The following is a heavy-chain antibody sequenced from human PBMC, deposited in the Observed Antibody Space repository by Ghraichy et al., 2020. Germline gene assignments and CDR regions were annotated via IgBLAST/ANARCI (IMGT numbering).Heavy chain of an antibody. J-gene: IGHJ6*03. CDR2: ISYDGSNK. V-gene: IGHV3-30*18. D-gene: IGHD6-13*01. CDR1: GFTFSSYG. Sequence: GGSLRLSCAASGFTFSSYGMHWVRQAPGKGLEWVAVISYDGSNKYYADSVKGRFTISRDNSKNTLYLQMNSLRAEDTAVYYCAKDPDSTHYYMDVWGKGTTVTVSS. CDR3: AKDPDSTHYYMDV.